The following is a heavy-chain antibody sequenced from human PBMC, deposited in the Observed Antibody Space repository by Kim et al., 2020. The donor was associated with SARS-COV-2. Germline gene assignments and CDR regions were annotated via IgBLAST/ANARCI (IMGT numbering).Heavy chain of an antibody. Sequence: GGSLRLSCAASGFTFSASPMTWVRQAPGKGLEWVSAISGANGAVTYYANSVKGRFTISRDNSKNTVSLEMNSLRTEDTALYYCAKTVRHYSNGLYYLSYFDSWGQGTLVTVSS. J-gene: IGHJ4*02. V-gene: IGHV3-23*01. CDR1: GFTFSASP. CDR3: AKTVRHYSNGLYYLSYFDS. CDR2: ISGANGAVT. D-gene: IGHD2-8*01.